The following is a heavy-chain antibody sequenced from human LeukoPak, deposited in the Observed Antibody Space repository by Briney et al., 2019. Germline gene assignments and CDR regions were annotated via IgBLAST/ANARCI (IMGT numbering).Heavy chain of an antibody. J-gene: IGHJ4*02. D-gene: IGHD6-6*01. Sequence: PSETLSLTCAVYGGSFSSAYWSWIRQPPGKGLEWIGEIHHSGFTNYNPSLKSRITTSVDMSKNQFSLKLSSVTAADTAVYYCASRGIAARPSYWGQGTLVTVSS. CDR3: ASRGIAARPSY. CDR1: GGSFSSAY. CDR2: IHHSGFT. V-gene: IGHV4-34*01.